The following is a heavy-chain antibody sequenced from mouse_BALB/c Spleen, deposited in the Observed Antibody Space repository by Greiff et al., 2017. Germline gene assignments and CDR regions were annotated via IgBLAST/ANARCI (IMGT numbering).Heavy chain of an antibody. CDR3: ARNLMDY. J-gene: IGHJ4*01. CDR1: GYSFTGYF. CDR2: INPYNGDT. Sequence: VQLQQSGPELVKPGASVKISCKASGYSFTGYFMNWVMQSHGKSLEWIGRINPYNGDTFYNQKFKGKATLTVDKSSSTAHMELRSLASEDSAVYYCARNLMDYWGQGTSVTVSS. V-gene: IGHV1-20*02.